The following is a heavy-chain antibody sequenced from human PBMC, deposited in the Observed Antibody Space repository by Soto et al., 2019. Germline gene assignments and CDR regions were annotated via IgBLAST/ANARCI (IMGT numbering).Heavy chain of an antibody. CDR2: IWYDGSNK. CDR1: GFTFSSYG. V-gene: IGHV3-33*01. Sequence: GGSPRLSCAASGFTFSSYGMHWVRQAPGKGLEWVAVIWYDGSNKYYADSVKGRFTISRDNSKNTLYLQMNSLRAEDTAVYYCARDGPYYYDSSGYPPNYHGMDVWGQGTTVTVSS. D-gene: IGHD3-22*01. CDR3: ARDGPYYYDSSGYPPNYHGMDV. J-gene: IGHJ6*01.